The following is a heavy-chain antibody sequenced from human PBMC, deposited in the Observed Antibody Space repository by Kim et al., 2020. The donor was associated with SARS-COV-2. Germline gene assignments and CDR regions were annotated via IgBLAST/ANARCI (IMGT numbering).Heavy chain of an antibody. CDR1: GGSISSGSYY. CDR3: ARSYDFWSGYYRH. Sequence: SETLSLTCTVSGGSISSGSYYWSWIRQPAGKGLEWIGRIYTSGSTNYNPSLKSRVTISVDTSKNQFSLKLSSATAADTAVYYCARSYDFWSGYYRHWGQGTLVTVSS. D-gene: IGHD3-3*01. J-gene: IGHJ4*02. V-gene: IGHV4-61*02. CDR2: IYTSGST.